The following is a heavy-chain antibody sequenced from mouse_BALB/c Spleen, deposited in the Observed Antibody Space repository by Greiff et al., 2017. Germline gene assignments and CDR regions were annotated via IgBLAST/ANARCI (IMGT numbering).Heavy chain of an antibody. CDR2: IDPANGNT. Sequence: EVQLLQSGAELVKPGASVKLSCTASGFNIKDTYMHWVKQRPEQGLEWIGRIDPANGNTKYDPKFQGKATITADTSSNTSYLQLSSLTSEDTAVYYFAGLQDNAMNYGGKGTSVTVSS. J-gene: IGHJ4*01. V-gene: IGHV14-3*02. CDR1: GFNIKDTY. D-gene: IGHD2-1*01. CDR3: AGLQDNAMNY.